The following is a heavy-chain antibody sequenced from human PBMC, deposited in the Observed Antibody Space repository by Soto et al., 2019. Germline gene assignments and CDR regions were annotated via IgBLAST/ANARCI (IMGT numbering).Heavy chain of an antibody. CDR3: ERGRDIYGEWDYFDT. Sequence: SETLSLTCTVSGGSISGHYWTWIRQSPGRGLQWLGFVSDNGKTNSDASLKGRLAISLDTSKNQISLRLTSVTAADTALYYCERGRDIYGEWDYFDTWGQGAQVTVYS. CDR2: VSDNGKT. J-gene: IGHJ4*02. D-gene: IGHD3-3*02. CDR1: GGSISGHY. V-gene: IGHV4-59*11.